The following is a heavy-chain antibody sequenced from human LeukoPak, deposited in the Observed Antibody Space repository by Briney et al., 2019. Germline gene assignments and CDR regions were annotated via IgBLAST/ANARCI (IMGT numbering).Heavy chain of an antibody. CDR2: IYPGDSYT. V-gene: IGHV5-51*01. CDR1: GYSFTSYW. CDR3: ARTADISTGFGSGY. Sequence: GESLKISCKTSGYSFTSYWIGWVRQMPGKGLEWMGIIYPGDSYTTYSPSFQGQVTISADKSINTAYLQWSSLQASDTAMYYCARTADISTGFGSGYWGQGTLVTVSS. J-gene: IGHJ4*02. D-gene: IGHD3-9*01.